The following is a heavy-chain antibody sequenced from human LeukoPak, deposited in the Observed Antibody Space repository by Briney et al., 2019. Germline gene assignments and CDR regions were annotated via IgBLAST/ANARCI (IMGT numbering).Heavy chain of an antibody. CDR1: GYTFTSYA. CDR3: ARWRYGSGSYSTHFDY. Sequence: ASVKVSCKASGYTFTSYAMHWVRQAPGQGLEWMGWISAYNGNTNYAQKLQGRVTMTTDTSTSTAYMELRSLRSDDTAVYYCARWRYGSGSYSTHFDYWGQGTLVTVSS. CDR2: ISAYNGNT. V-gene: IGHV1-18*01. J-gene: IGHJ4*02. D-gene: IGHD3-10*01.